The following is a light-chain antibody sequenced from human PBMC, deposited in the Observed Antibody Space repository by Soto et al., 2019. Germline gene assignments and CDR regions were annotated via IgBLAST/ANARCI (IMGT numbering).Light chain of an antibody. J-gene: IGLJ2*01. V-gene: IGLV1-51*01. Sequence: QSVLTQPPSVYAAPGQKVTISCSGSSSNIENNYVSWYQQLPGTAPKLLTYDNNKRPSGIADRFSGSKSGTSATLGITGLQTGDEAEYYCGTWDNSLSAGVFGGGTKVTVL. CDR2: DNN. CDR1: SSNIENNY. CDR3: GTWDNSLSAGV.